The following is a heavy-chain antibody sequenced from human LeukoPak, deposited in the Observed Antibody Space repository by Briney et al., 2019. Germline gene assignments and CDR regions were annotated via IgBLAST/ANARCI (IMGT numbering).Heavy chain of an antibody. Sequence: ASVKVSCKASGYPFTSYDINWVRQATGQGLEWMGWMNPNSGNTGYAQKFQGRVTMTRNTSISTAYMELSSLRSEDTAVYYCAISIAAAGTFDYWGQGTLVTVSS. J-gene: IGHJ4*02. CDR2: MNPNSGNT. CDR3: AISIAAAGTFDY. V-gene: IGHV1-8*01. CDR1: GYPFTSYD. D-gene: IGHD6-13*01.